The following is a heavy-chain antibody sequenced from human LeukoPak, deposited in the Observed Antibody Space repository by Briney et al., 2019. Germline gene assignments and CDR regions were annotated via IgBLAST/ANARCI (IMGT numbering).Heavy chain of an antibody. CDR2: INHSGST. J-gene: IGHJ5*02. CDR1: GGSFSGYY. Sequence: SETLSLTCAVYGGSFSGYYWSWIRQPPGKGLEWIGEINHSGSTNYNPSLKSRVTISVDTSKNQFSLKLSSVTAADTAVYYCARGYSSSWYNWFDPWGQGTLVTVSS. V-gene: IGHV4-34*01. CDR3: ARGYSSSWYNWFDP. D-gene: IGHD6-13*01.